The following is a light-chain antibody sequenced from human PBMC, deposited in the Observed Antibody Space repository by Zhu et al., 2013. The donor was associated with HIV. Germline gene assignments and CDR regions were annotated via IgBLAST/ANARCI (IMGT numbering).Light chain of an antibody. Sequence: QTVVTQEPSFSVSPGGTVTLTCGLTSGSVSSFFYPSWYQQTPGQTPRTLIYNTKTRSSGVPDRFSGSILGNKAALTITGAQADDESDYYCVLYMGSGISVFGGGTKLTVL. CDR2: NTK. CDR3: VLYMGSGISV. CDR1: SGSVSSFFY. V-gene: IGLV8-61*01. J-gene: IGLJ3*02.